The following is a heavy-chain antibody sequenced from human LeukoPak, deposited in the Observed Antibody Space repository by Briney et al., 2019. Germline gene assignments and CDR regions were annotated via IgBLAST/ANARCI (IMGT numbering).Heavy chain of an antibody. CDR1: GYTFTSYG. CDR3: ARGVAGSYYYYYMDV. CDR2: INPNSGGT. V-gene: IGHV1-2*02. D-gene: IGHD6-19*01. J-gene: IGHJ6*03. Sequence: ASMKVSCKTSGYTFTSYGISWVRQAPGQGLEWMGWINPNSGGTNYAQKFQGRVTMTRDTSISTAYMELSRLRSDDTAVYYCARGVAGSYYYYYMDVWGKGTTVTISS.